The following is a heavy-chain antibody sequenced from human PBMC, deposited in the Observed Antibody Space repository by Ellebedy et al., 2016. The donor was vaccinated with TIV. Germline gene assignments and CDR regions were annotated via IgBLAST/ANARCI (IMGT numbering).Heavy chain of an antibody. V-gene: IGHV3-30*03. J-gene: IGHJ4*02. CDR3: ARDGGYGGNFRVFDY. Sequence: GGSLRLSCAVSGFTFRSYGIHWVRQAPGKGLEWVAVISDDGSNKYSADSVKGRFTISRDNSKNTLYLQMNSLRAEDTAVYYCARDGGYGGNFRVFDYWGQGTLVTVSS. D-gene: IGHD4-23*01. CDR1: GFTFRSYG. CDR2: ISDDGSNK.